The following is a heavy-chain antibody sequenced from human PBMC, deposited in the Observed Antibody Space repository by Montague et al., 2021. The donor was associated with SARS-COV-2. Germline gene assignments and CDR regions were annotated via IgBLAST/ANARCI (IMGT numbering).Heavy chain of an antibody. CDR2: IYYSGXT. V-gene: IGHV4-31*03. Sequence: TLSLTCTVSGGSISSGGYYWSWIRQHPGKGLEWIGYIYYSGXTXHXXXXKXRVTISADTTKNQFSLKLSSVTAADTAVYYCARARITMIVVLNAFDIWGQGTMVTVSS. D-gene: IGHD3-22*01. CDR3: ARARITMIVVLNAFDI. CDR1: GGSISSGGYY. J-gene: IGHJ3*02.